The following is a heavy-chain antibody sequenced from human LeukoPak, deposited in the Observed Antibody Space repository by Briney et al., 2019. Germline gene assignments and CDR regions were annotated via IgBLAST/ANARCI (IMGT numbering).Heavy chain of an antibody. D-gene: IGHD6-19*01. CDR3: ARSSVTGHFDF. J-gene: IGHJ4*02. CDR2: IILPLDIT. V-gene: IGHV1-69*04. Sequence: GASVKVSCKASVDTFSSSAISWVRQAPGEGLEWMGKIILPLDITNYAQQFQGGVTITTDKSTDTVFLELSSLRSQDTAVYHYARSSVTGHFDFWGQGTLVTVSS. CDR1: VDTFSSSA.